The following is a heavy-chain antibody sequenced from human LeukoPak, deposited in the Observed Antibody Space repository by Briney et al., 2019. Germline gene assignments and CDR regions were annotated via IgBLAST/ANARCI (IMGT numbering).Heavy chain of an antibody. CDR3: ARVVITIFGVVIISRFDY. V-gene: IGHV4-34*01. J-gene: IGHJ4*02. CDR2: INHSGST. CDR1: GGSFSGYY. D-gene: IGHD3-3*01. Sequence: SETLSLTCAVYGGSFSGYYWSWIRQPPGKGLEWIGEINHSGSTNYNPSLKSRVTISVDTSKNQFSLKLSSVTAADTVVYYCARVVITIFGVVIISRFDYWGQGTLVTVSS.